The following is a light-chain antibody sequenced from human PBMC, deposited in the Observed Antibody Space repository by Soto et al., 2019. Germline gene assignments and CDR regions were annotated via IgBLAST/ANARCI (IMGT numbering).Light chain of an antibody. Sequence: VLTQSPDTLSFSPGERATLSFSDSQSVSGNSLAWYRQNRGQAPRLIIYDVSTRATGIPDRFSGSGSGTDFTLTISRLEPEDFAVYYCQQYGSSSTFGQGTRLEI. CDR2: DVS. CDR3: QQYGSSST. J-gene: IGKJ5*01. V-gene: IGKV3-20*01. CDR1: QSVSGNS.